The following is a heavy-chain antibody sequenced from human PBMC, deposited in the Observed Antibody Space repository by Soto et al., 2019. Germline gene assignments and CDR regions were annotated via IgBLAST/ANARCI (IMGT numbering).Heavy chain of an antibody. V-gene: IGHV3-30*18. CDR3: AKEHFSYQLHLTSFDY. Sequence: QPGGSLRLSCAASGFTFSSYGMHWVRQAPGKGLEWVAVISYDGSNKYYADSVKGRFTISRDNSKNTLYLQMNSLRAEDTAVYYCAKEHFSYQLHLTSFDYWGQGTLVTVSS. D-gene: IGHD2-2*01. J-gene: IGHJ4*02. CDR2: ISYDGSNK. CDR1: GFTFSSYG.